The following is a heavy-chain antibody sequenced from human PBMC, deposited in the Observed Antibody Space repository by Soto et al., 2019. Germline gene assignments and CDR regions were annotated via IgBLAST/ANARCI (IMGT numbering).Heavy chain of an antibody. D-gene: IGHD2-2*01. V-gene: IGHV4-59*06. CDR2: IYYSGST. CDR3: AGSTSPNYFDY. CDR1: GGSISSYY. Sequence: SETLSLTCTVSGGSISSYYLSWIRRPPGKGLEWIGYIYYSGSTYYNPSLKSRVTISVDTSKNQFSLKLSSVTAADTAVYYCAGSTSPNYFDYWGQGTLVTVSS. J-gene: IGHJ4*02.